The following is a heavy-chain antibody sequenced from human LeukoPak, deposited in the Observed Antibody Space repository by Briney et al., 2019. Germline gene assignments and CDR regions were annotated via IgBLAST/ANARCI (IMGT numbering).Heavy chain of an antibody. CDR1: VFSFDYAW. CDR3: TTDEDWNYARKDV. Sequence: GGSVILSCAASVFSFDYAWMGWVRQVPGKGLEWVGRTVSEIDGGTTDYAAPVKGRFTISRDDSKSTLYLQMNSLKIEDTAVCYCTTDEDWNYARKDVWGQGATVIVSS. CDR2: TVSEIDGGTT. V-gene: IGHV3-15*04. D-gene: IGHD1-7*01. J-gene: IGHJ6*02.